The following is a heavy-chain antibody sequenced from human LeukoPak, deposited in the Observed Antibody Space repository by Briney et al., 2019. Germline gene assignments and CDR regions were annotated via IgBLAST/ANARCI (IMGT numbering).Heavy chain of an antibody. CDR1: GFTFDDYA. CDR3: AKDEGAVAGPIDY. J-gene: IGHJ4*02. Sequence: GGSPRLSCAASGFTFDDYAMHWVRQAPGKGLEWVSGISWNSGSIGYADSVKGRFTISRDNAKNSPYLQMDSLRAEDTALYYCAKDEGAVAGPIDYWGQGTLVTVSS. CDR2: ISWNSGSI. D-gene: IGHD6-19*01. V-gene: IGHV3-9*01.